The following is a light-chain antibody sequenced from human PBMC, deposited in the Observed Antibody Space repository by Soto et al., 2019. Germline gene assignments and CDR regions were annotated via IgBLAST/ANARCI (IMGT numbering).Light chain of an antibody. CDR1: QSFTSN. V-gene: IGKV3D-15*01. Sequence: EIVMTQSPATLSVSPGERATLSCRASQSFTSNLAWYQHKPGQAPRLLIHGASVRATGIPARFSGSGSGTEFSLTISSLQSEDFAVYYCHQYSEWPHSFGQGTMLEIK. CDR3: HQYSEWPHS. CDR2: GAS. J-gene: IGKJ2*01.